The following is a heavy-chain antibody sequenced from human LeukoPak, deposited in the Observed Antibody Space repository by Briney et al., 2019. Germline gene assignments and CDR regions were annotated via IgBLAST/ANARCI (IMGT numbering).Heavy chain of an antibody. CDR3: VNGDIGVVVAATPGYYGMDV. J-gene: IGHJ6*02. D-gene: IGHD2-15*01. Sequence: GGSLRLSCAASGFTFSSYGMHWVRQAPGKGLEWVAFIRYDGSNKYYADSVKGRFTISRDNSKNTLYLQMNSLRAGDTAVYYCVNGDIGVVVAATPGYYGMDVWGQGTTVTVSS. CDR1: GFTFSSYG. CDR2: IRYDGSNK. V-gene: IGHV3-30*02.